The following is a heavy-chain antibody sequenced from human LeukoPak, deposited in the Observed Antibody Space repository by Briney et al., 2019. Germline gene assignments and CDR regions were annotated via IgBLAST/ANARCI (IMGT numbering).Heavy chain of an antibody. CDR2: ISRSSAAI. V-gene: IGHV3-48*02. CDR1: GGSISNYY. CDR3: ARLGSSWHFDY. J-gene: IGHJ4*02. D-gene: IGHD6-13*01. Sequence: PLETLSLTCTVSGGSISNYYWNWVRQAPGKGLEWVSFISRSSAAISYADSVKGRFTISRDNAKNSLYLQMNSLRDEDTAVYYCARLGSSWHFDYWGQGTLVTVSS.